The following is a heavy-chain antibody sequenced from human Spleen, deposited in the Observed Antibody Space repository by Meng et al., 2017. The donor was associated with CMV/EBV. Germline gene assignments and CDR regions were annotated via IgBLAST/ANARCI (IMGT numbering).Heavy chain of an antibody. J-gene: IGHJ4*02. D-gene: IGHD3-9*01. CDR1: SSSYY. CDR3: ARELPYDILTGYYSPYFDY. Sequence: SSSYYGGWSRPPPEKGLEWIGSIYYSGGTYYNPSLKSRVTISVDTSKNQFSLKLSSVTAADTAVYYCARELPYDILTGYYSPYFDYWGQGTLVTVSS. CDR2: IYYSGGT. V-gene: IGHV4-39*07.